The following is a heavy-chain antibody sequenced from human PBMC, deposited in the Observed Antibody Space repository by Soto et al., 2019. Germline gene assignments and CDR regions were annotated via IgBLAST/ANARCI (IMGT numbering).Heavy chain of an antibody. CDR3: ARDRGYCSGGSCWTHFDY. CDR1: GYTFTSYG. V-gene: IGHV1-18*01. D-gene: IGHD2-15*01. J-gene: IGHJ4*02. CDR2: ISAYNGNT. Sequence: QVQLVQSGAEVKKPGASVKVSCKASGYTFTSYGISWVRQATGQGLEWMGWISAYNGNTNYAQKLQGRVTMTTDTSTSTAYMELRSLRSDDTAVYYCARDRGYCSGGSCWTHFDYWGQGTLVTVSS.